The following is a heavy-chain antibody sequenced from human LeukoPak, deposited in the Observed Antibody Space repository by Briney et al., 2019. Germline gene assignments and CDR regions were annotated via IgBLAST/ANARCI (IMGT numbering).Heavy chain of an antibody. D-gene: IGHD2-2*01. J-gene: IGHJ4*02. V-gene: IGHV3-74*01. CDR1: GFSFSSTW. CDR2: INSDGST. Sequence: GGSLRPSCAASGFSFSSTWMHWVRQAPGKGLVWVSRINSDGSTIYADSVKGRFTISRDNAKNTLYLQMNSLGAEDTAVYYCARDNYYAVDYWGQGTLVTVSS. CDR3: ARDNYYAVDY.